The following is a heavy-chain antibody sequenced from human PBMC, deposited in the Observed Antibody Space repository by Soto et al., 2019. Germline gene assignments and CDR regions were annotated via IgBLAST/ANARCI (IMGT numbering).Heavy chain of an antibody. CDR1: GGSISSGGYY. CDR2: IYYSGST. D-gene: IGHD3-22*01. J-gene: IGHJ4*02. V-gene: IGHV4-31*02. CDR3: ARAVTYYYDSSGYYYVTPFDY. Sequence: SETLSLTCTVSGGSISSGGYYWSWIRQHPGKGLEWIGYIYYSGSTYYNPSLKSRVTISVDTSKNQFSLKLSSVTAADTAVYYCARAVTYYYDSSGYYYVTPFDYWGQGTLVTVPQ.